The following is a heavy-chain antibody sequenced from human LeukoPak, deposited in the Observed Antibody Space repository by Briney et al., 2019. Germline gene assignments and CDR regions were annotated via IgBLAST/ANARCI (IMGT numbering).Heavy chain of an antibody. CDR3: ARFPGADYFDY. J-gene: IGHJ4*02. V-gene: IGHV3-48*03. CDR1: GFTFSSYE. CDR2: ISSSGSTI. Sequence: GGSLRLSCAASGFTFSSYEMNWVRQAPGKGLEWISYISSSGSTIYYADSVKGRFTISRDNPKNSLYPQMNSLRAEDTAVYYCARFPGADYFDYWGQGTLVTVSS. D-gene: IGHD3-10*01.